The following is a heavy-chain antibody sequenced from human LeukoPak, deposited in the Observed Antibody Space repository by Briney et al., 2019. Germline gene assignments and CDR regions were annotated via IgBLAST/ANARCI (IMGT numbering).Heavy chain of an antibody. CDR3: ARGTNYYDSSGYYYGVWYFDY. CDR2: INHSGST. J-gene: IGHJ4*02. CDR1: GGSFSGYY. Sequence: SETLSLSCAVYGGSFSGYYWSWIRQPPGKGLEWIGEINHSGSTNYNPSLKSRVTISVDTSKNQFSLKLSSVTAADTAVYYCARGTNYYDSSGYYYGVWYFDYWGQGTLVTVSS. D-gene: IGHD3-22*01. V-gene: IGHV4-34*01.